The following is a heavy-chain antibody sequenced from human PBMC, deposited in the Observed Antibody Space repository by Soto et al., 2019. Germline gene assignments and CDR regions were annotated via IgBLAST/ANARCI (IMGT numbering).Heavy chain of an antibody. D-gene: IGHD5-12*01. CDR3: TAGRDGYKRADY. CDR2: ISSGSSYI. J-gene: IGHJ4*02. CDR1: GFTFSSYS. V-gene: IGHV3-21*02. Sequence: EVQLVESGGGLVMPGGSLTLSCAASGFTFSSYSMNWVRQAPGKGLEWVSSISSGSSYIYYTDSVKGRFTISRDNAKKSVYLQLDSLGVDDTAVYYGTAGRDGYKRADYWGQGTQVTVSS.